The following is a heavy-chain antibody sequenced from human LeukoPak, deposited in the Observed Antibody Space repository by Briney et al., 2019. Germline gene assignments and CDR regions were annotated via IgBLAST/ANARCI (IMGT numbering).Heavy chain of an antibody. CDR3: ARDLIVATRLFDY. CDR1: GFTFSSYA. D-gene: IGHD5-12*01. CDR2: ISYDGSNK. V-gene: IGHV3-30*04. J-gene: IGHJ4*02. Sequence: GGSLRLSCAASGFTFSSYAMHWVRQAPGKGLEWVAVISYDGSNKYCADSVKGRFTISRDNSKNTLYLQMNSLRAEDTAVYYCARDLIVATRLFDYWGQGTLVTVSS.